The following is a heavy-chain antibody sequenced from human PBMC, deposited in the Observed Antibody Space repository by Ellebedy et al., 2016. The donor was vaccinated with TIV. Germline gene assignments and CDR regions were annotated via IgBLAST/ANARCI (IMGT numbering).Heavy chain of an antibody. CDR3: ARDSRIFFDVAGSHGALEN. D-gene: IGHD2-15*01. J-gene: IGHJ4*02. Sequence: GESLKISCAASGFTFRSFALRWVRQAPGKGLEWVAAISGIGAKTYYRDSVKGRFTISREDSGSTLYLQMDSLRAEDTAVYYCARDSRIFFDVAGSHGALENWGQGTLVTVSS. CDR1: GFTFRSFA. CDR2: ISGIGAKT. V-gene: IGHV3-23*01.